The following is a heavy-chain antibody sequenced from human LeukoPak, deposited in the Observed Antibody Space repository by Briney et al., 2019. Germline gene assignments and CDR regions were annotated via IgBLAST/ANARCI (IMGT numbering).Heavy chain of an antibody. CDR1: GFTFSSYA. D-gene: IGHD3-22*01. Sequence: GGSLRLSCAAPGFTFSSYAMSWVRQAPGKGLEWVSAISGSGGSTYYADSVKGRFTISRDNSKNTLYLQMNSLRAEDTAVYYCAKLKGYDSSGYGGYFDYWGQGTLVTVSS. CDR3: AKLKGYDSSGYGGYFDY. V-gene: IGHV3-23*01. J-gene: IGHJ4*02. CDR2: ISGSGGST.